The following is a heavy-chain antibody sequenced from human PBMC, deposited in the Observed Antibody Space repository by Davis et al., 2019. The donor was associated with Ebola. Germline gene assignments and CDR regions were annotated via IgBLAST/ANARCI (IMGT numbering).Heavy chain of an antibody. J-gene: IGHJ4*02. CDR1: GFTFSSYW. D-gene: IGHD3-3*01. CDR2: IKQDGSEK. Sequence: PGGSLRLSCAASGFTFSSYWMSWVRQAPGKGLEWVANIKQDGSEKYYVDSVKGRFTISRDNAKNSLYLQMNSLRDEDTAVYYCARVGGGPNYDFWSGYYPGAYYFDYWGQGTLVTVSS. V-gene: IGHV3-7*01. CDR3: ARVGGGPNYDFWSGYYPGAYYFDY.